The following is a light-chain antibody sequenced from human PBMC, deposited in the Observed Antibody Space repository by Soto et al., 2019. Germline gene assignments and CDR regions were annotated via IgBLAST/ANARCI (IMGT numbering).Light chain of an antibody. CDR1: QSINDR. J-gene: IGKJ4*01. CDR2: DAS. V-gene: IGKV3-11*01. CDR3: QQRSSWPFT. Sequence: EIVLTQSPVNLSLSPGGGATLSCRASQSINDRLAWYHQKPAQAPSLLIYDASNRAAGVPPRFSGSGSGSDFTLTINSLEAEDSAVYYCQQRSSWPFTFGGGANV.